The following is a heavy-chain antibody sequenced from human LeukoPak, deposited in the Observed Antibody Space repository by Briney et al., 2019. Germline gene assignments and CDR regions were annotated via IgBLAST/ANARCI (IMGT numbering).Heavy chain of an antibody. D-gene: IGHD1-26*01. J-gene: IGHJ4*02. CDR1: GFTFLSSP. Sequence: GASVKVSCKASGFTFLSSPMHWVRQAPGQGLEWMGIINPSGGSTSYAQKFQGRVTMTRDTSTSTVSMELSSLRSEDTAVYYCAKSEVGAISWVHWGQGTLVIVSS. V-gene: IGHV1-46*01. CDR3: AKSEVGAISWVH. CDR2: INPSGGST.